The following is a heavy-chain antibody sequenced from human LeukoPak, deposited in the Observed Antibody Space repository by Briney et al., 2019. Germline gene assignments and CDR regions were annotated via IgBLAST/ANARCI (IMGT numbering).Heavy chain of an antibody. J-gene: IGHJ6*02. CDR3: ATDQRGAGLGYRYGSGSYNGMDV. CDR1: GYTLTELS. CDR2: FDPEDGET. D-gene: IGHD3-10*01. V-gene: IGHV1-24*01. Sequence: GASVKVSCKVSGYTLTELSMHWVRHAPGKGLEWMGGFDPEDGETLYAQKFQGRVTMTEDTSTDTAYMELSSLRSEDTAVYYCATDQRGAGLGYRYGSGSYNGMDVWGQGTTVTVSS.